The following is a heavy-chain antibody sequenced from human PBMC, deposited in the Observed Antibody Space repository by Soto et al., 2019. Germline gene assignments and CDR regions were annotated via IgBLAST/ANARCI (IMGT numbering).Heavy chain of an antibody. V-gene: IGHV1-46*01. J-gene: IGHJ5*02. CDR2: INPNGGST. CDR3: ARQAAATGIDLWFDP. Sequence: ASVKVSCKASGYTFSSYYIHWVRQAPGQGLEWIGIINPNGGSTNYAQNFKGRLTVTRDTSTATVYMDLSALTSDDTAVYYCARQAAATGIDLWFDPWXQGTLVTVSS. CDR1: GYTFSSYY. D-gene: IGHD6-13*01.